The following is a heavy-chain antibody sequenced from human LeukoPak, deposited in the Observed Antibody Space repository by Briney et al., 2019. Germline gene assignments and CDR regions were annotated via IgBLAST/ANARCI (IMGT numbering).Heavy chain of an antibody. Sequence: SETLSLTCTVSGGSISSYYWSWIRQPPGKGLEWIGYIYYSGSTNYNPSLKSRVTISVDTSKNQFSLKLSSVTAADTAVYFCAREGGTYRFLDNWGQGTLVTVSS. CDR3: AREGGTYRFLDN. CDR2: IYYSGST. V-gene: IGHV4-59*12. D-gene: IGHD1-1*01. J-gene: IGHJ4*02. CDR1: GGSISSYY.